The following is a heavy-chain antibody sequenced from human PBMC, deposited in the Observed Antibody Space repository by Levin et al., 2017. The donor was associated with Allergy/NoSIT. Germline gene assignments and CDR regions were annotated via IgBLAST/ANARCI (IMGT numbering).Heavy chain of an antibody. V-gene: IGHV3-74*01. CDR3: VRGAGGLDH. J-gene: IGHJ4*02. D-gene: IGHD3-16*01. Sequence: GGSLRLSCAASGFIFSSYWMHWVRQVPGKGLVWVSHITSDGSGTSYVDSVRGRFTISRDNAKNTLYLQMNSLRDEDTAVYYCVRGAGGLDHWGQGTLVIVTS. CDR1: GFIFSSYW. CDR2: ITSDGSGT.